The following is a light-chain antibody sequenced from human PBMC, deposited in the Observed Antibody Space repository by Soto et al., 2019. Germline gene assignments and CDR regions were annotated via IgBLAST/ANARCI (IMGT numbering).Light chain of an antibody. V-gene: IGKV3-15*01. CDR3: QQYDDWPET. Sequence: EIVFTQSPGTLSLSPGERATLSCRASQSFRGLLEWYPQRPGQAPRLLIYDASTRATGIPAMFSGRGAGTECIRTISSLQSEDFAVYYCQQYDDWPETFGQGTKVDIK. CDR2: DAS. CDR1: QSFRGL. J-gene: IGKJ1*01.